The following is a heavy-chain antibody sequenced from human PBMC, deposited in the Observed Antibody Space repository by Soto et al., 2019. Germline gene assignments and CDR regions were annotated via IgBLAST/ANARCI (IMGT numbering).Heavy chain of an antibody. Sequence: SETLSLTCAVYGGSFSGYYWSWIRQPPGKGLEWIGEINHSGSTNYNPSLKSRVTISVDTSKNQFSLKLSSVTAADTAVYYCARGWGQTYYFDYWGQGTLVTVSS. CDR1: GGSFSGYY. CDR3: ARGWGQTYYFDY. V-gene: IGHV4-34*01. D-gene: IGHD7-27*01. CDR2: INHSGST. J-gene: IGHJ4*02.